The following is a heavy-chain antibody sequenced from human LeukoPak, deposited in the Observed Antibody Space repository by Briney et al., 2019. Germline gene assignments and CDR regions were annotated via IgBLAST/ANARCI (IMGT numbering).Heavy chain of an antibody. J-gene: IGHJ4*02. CDR1: GGSFSGYY. CDR2: IKHSGST. Sequence: PSETLSLTCAVYGGSFSGYYWSWIRQPPGKGLEWIGEIKHSGSTNYNPSLKSRVTISVDTSKNQFSLKLSSVTAADTAVYYCASIVAAAGPRNYWGQGTLVTVSS. CDR3: ASIVAAAGPRNY. D-gene: IGHD6-13*01. V-gene: IGHV4-34*01.